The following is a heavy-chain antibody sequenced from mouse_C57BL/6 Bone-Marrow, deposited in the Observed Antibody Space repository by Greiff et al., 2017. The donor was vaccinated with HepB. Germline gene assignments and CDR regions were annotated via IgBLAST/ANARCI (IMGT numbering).Heavy chain of an antibody. CDR1: GYAFSSSW. Sequence: VKLVESGPELVKPGASVKISCKASGYAFSSSWMNWVKQRPGKGLEWIGRIYPGDGDTNYNGKFKGKATLTADKSSSTAYMQLSSLTSEDSAVYFCARTYGSSGDYWGQGTSVTVSS. V-gene: IGHV1-82*01. CDR3: ARTYGSSGDY. D-gene: IGHD1-1*01. CDR2: IYPGDGDT. J-gene: IGHJ4*01.